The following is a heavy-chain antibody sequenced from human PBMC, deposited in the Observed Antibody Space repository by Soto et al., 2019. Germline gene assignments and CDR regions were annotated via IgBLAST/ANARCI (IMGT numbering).Heavy chain of an antibody. D-gene: IGHD2-2*01. V-gene: IGHV4-34*01. CDR1: GGSFSGYY. CDR2: IHHSGRT. CDR3: ARGECSSNYCFTRWALDI. J-gene: IGHJ3*02. Sequence: PSETLSLTCAVYGGSFSGYYWTWIRQTPGKGLEWIGEIHHSGRTNYNPSLKSRGSISADTSKTQFSLNLTSVTAADTAVYYCARGECSSNYCFTRWALDIWGQGTVVTVSS.